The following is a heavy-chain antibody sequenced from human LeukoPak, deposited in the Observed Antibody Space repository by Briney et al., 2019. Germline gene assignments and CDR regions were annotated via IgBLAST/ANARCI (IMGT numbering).Heavy chain of an antibody. CDR3: ADYDFWSGFYYMDV. V-gene: IGHV4-39*01. Sequence: PSETLSLTXTVSGGSISSSSYYWGWIRQPPGKGLEWIGSIRYSGSTYYNPSLKSRVTISVDTSKNQFSLKLSSVTAADTAVYYCADYDFWSGFYYMDVWGKGTTVTVSS. J-gene: IGHJ6*03. CDR1: GGSISSSSYY. D-gene: IGHD3-3*01. CDR2: IRYSGST.